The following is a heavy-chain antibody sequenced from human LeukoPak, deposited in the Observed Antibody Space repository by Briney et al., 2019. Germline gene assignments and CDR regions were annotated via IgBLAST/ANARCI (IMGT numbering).Heavy chain of an antibody. Sequence: ASVKVSCKATVGTFSSYAISWVRQPPGQGLEWMGGIIPIFGSANYAQKFQGRVTITADESTSTAYMELSSLRSEDTAVYYCARQGGYSRFYYYYGMDVWGQGTTVTVSS. D-gene: IGHD5-18*01. V-gene: IGHV1-69*01. CDR3: ARQGGYSRFYYYYGMDV. CDR1: VGTFSSYA. J-gene: IGHJ6*02. CDR2: IIPIFGSA.